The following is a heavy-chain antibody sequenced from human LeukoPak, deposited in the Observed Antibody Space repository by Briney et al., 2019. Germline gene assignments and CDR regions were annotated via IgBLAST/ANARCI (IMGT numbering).Heavy chain of an antibody. CDR2: IYYRGTT. Sequence: PSETLSLTCTVSGDSIDSYYWSWIRQPPGKGLEWIGYIYYRGTTSYNPFLKSRVTISVDTSKNQFSLKLNSVTAADTAVYYCARAGYSYGTGYYFDYWGQGTLVTVSS. J-gene: IGHJ4*02. V-gene: IGHV4-59*12. D-gene: IGHD5-18*01. CDR3: ARAGYSYGTGYYFDY. CDR1: GDSIDSYY.